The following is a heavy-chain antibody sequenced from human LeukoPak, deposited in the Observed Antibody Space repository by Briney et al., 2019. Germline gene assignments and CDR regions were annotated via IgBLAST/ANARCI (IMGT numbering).Heavy chain of an antibody. CDR2: ISYDGSNK. V-gene: IGHV3-30*14. D-gene: IGHD6-19*01. Sequence: QTGGSLRLSCAASGFTFSSYAMHWVRQAPGKGLEWVAVISYDGSNKYYADSVKGRFTISRDNSKNTLYLQMNSLRAEDTAVYYCARAQNGWYYFDYWGQGTLVTVSS. CDR3: ARAQNGWYYFDY. CDR1: GFTFSSYA. J-gene: IGHJ4*02.